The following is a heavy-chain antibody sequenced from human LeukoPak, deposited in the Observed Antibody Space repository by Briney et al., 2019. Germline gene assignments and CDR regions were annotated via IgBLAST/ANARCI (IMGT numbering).Heavy chain of an antibody. CDR1: GFTFSTYN. D-gene: IGHD1/OR15-1a*01. V-gene: IGHV3-48*04. Sequence: GGSLRLSCAASGFTFSTYNMNWVRQAPGKGLEWLAYITSNLNTIYYADSVKGRFTISRDNAKNTLYLQVNSLRVEDTAVYYCAREGTGSYMDVWGKGTTVTVSS. J-gene: IGHJ6*03. CDR2: ITSNLNTI. CDR3: AREGTGSYMDV.